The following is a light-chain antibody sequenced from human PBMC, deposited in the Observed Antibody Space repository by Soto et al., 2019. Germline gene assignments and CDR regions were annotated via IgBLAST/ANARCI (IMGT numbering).Light chain of an antibody. CDR2: AAS. J-gene: IGKJ5*01. CDR1: QGISNY. V-gene: IGKV1-27*01. CDR3: RRYDSNPFT. Sequence: DIQMTQTPSSLSASVGDRVTITCRASQGISNYLAWYQQKPGKVPKLLIYAASTLQSGVPSRFSGSGSGTDFALTVSSLKPEDVATYYCRRYDSNPFTFGQGTRLEIK.